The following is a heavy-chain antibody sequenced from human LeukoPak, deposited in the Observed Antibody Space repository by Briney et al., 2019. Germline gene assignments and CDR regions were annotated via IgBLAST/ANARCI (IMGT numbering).Heavy chain of an antibody. Sequence: GESLKISCQGSGSIFTSYWIGWVRQLPGKGLEWMGIIYPGDSDTRYSPSFQGQVTISAEKSISTAYLQWSSLKASDTALYYCASRKKGMATAGFDYWGQGTLVTVSS. CDR1: GSIFTSYW. J-gene: IGHJ4*02. V-gene: IGHV5-51*01. D-gene: IGHD5-24*01. CDR2: IYPGDSDT. CDR3: ASRKKGMATAGFDY.